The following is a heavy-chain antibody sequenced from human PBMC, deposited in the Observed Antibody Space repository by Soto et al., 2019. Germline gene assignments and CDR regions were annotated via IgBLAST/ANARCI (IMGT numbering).Heavy chain of an antibody. CDR1: GGSISSNSFY. CDR2: TSYSGST. V-gene: IGHV4-39*01. D-gene: IGHD3-3*01. Sequence: SETLSLTCTVSGGSISSNSFYWGWIRQPPGKGLEWIGATSYSGSTYYNPSLKSRVTISAGTSKNQFSLTLSSVTAEDTAVYYCARHDDGPDYWGQGSLVTVSS. J-gene: IGHJ4*02. CDR3: ARHDDGPDY.